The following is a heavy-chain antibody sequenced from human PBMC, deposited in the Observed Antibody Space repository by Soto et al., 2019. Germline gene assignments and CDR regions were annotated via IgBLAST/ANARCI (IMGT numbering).Heavy chain of an antibody. J-gene: IGHJ4*02. CDR1: GGSFSGYY. D-gene: IGHD3-10*01. CDR3: ARSLSYGSGSLDY. Sequence: SETLSLTCAVYGGSFSGYYWSWIRQPPGKGLEWIGEINHSGSTNYNPSLKSRVTISVDTSKNQFSLKLSSVTAADTAVYYCARSLSYGSGSLDYWGQGTLVTVSS. CDR2: INHSGST. V-gene: IGHV4-34*01.